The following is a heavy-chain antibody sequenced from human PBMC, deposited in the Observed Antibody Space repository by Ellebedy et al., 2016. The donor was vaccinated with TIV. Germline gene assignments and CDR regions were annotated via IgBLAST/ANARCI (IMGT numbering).Heavy chain of an antibody. CDR2: TSSDGRST. V-gene: IGHV3-74*01. Sequence: PGGSLRLSCAASGFTLSSYWMHWVRQAPGKGLVWVSRTSSDGRSTSYADSVKGRFTISRDHAKNTLYLQMNSLRAEDTALYYCTRVEVGRSGPSYGMDVWGQGTTVTVSS. D-gene: IGHD6-19*01. CDR3: TRVEVGRSGPSYGMDV. J-gene: IGHJ6*02. CDR1: GFTLSSYW.